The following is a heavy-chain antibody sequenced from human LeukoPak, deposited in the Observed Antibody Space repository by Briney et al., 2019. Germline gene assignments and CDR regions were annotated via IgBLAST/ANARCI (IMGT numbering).Heavy chain of an antibody. V-gene: IGHV3-30*02. D-gene: IGHD3-9*01. CDR2: IHYDGSNI. Sequence: GGSLGLSCVASGFTFSSYGMHWVRQAPGKGLEWVASIHYDGSNIYYADSVKGRFTISRDNSKYTLYLEMNSLGAGDTAVYYCARSNYDILTEPPHYYYHGMDVWGQGTTVTVSS. J-gene: IGHJ6*02. CDR3: ARSNYDILTEPPHYYYHGMDV. CDR1: GFTFSSYG.